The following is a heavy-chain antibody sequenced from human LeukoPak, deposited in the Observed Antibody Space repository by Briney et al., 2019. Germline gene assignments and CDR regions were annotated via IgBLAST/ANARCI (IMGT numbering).Heavy chain of an antibody. V-gene: IGHV3-7*03. CDR2: IKQDGSEK. CDR1: GFTFSSYW. CDR3: ARGHVLLWFGGEYYFDY. J-gene: IGHJ4*02. D-gene: IGHD3-10*01. Sequence: PGGSLRPSCAASGFTFSSYWMSWVRQAPGKGLEWVANIKQDGSEKYYVDSVKGRFTISRDNAKNSLYLQMNSLRAEDTAVYYCARGHVLLWFGGEYYFDYWGQGTLVTVSS.